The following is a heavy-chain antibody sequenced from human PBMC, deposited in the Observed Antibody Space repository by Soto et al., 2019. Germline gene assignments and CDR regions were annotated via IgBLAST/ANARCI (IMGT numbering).Heavy chain of an antibody. Sequence: ASVKVSCKASGYTFTSYGISWVRQAPGQGLEWMGWISAYNGNTNYAQKLQGRVTMTTDTSTSTAYMELRSLRSDGTAVYYCARDTPIAARGGWFDPWGQGTLVTVSS. V-gene: IGHV1-18*04. CDR3: ARDTPIAARGGWFDP. CDR1: GYTFTSYG. CDR2: ISAYNGNT. J-gene: IGHJ5*02. D-gene: IGHD6-6*01.